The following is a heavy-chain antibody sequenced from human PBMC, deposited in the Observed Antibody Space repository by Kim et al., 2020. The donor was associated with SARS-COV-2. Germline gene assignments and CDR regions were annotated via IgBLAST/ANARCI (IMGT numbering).Heavy chain of an antibody. Sequence: SETLSLTCTVSGGSISTYYWSWIRQPPGKGLEWIGYIYYSGRTNYNPSLKSRVTISVDTSKNQFSLKLSSVTAADTAVYYCARSSVTYYYYGMAVWGQGTTVTVSS. V-gene: IGHV4-59*01. CDR1: GGSISTYY. CDR3: ARSSVTYYYYGMAV. CDR2: IYYSGRT. D-gene: IGHD4-17*01. J-gene: IGHJ6*02.